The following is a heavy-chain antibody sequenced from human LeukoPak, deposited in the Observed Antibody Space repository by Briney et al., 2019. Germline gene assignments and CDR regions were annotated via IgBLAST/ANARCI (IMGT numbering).Heavy chain of an antibody. CDR2: IYYSGST. D-gene: IGHD1-26*01. CDR3: AREAVPLHTGSYPRHFDY. J-gene: IGHJ4*02. Sequence: SGPALAKPTQTLTLTCTFSGYSLSTSGISVSWIRQPPGKGLEWIGNIYYSGSTTYNRSLKSRVTISVDTSKKQFSLKLSSVTAADTAVYYCAREAVPLHTGSYPRHFDYWGQGTLVPVSS. CDR1: GYSLSTSGIS. V-gene: IGHV4-61*08.